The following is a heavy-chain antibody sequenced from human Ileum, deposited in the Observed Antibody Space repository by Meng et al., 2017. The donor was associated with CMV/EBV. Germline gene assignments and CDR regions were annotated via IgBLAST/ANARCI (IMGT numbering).Heavy chain of an antibody. J-gene: IGHJ1*01. CDR3: AHRRGIEEYFQH. V-gene: IGHV2-5*02. CDR2: IYWDDDK. CDR1: GFSLSPSGVG. D-gene: IGHD6-13*01. Sequence: QITLKASGPTMVKPTQTLTLTCTFSGFSLSPSGVGVGWIRQPPGKALEWLALIYWDDDKRYSPSLKSRLTITKDTSKNQVVLTMTNMDPVDTATYYCAHRRGIEEYFQHWGQGTLVTVSS.